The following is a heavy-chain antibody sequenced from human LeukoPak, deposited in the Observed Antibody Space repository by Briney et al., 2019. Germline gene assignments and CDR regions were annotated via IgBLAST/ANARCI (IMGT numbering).Heavy chain of an antibody. V-gene: IGHV4-34*01. Sequence: SETLSLTCAVYGGSFSGYYWSWIRQPPGKGLEWIGEINHSGSTNYNPSLKSRATISVDTSKNQFSLKLSSVTAADTAVYYCARNIGFDFDYWGQGTLVTVSS. D-gene: IGHD3-10*01. J-gene: IGHJ4*02. CDR2: INHSGST. CDR3: ARNIGFDFDY. CDR1: GGSFSGYY.